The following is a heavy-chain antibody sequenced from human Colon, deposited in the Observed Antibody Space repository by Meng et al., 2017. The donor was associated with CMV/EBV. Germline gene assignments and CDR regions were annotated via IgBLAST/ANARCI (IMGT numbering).Heavy chain of an antibody. V-gene: IGHV4-38-2*02. CDR2: IYHSGTT. D-gene: IGHD1-26*01. J-gene: IGHJ5*02. CDR1: GFTFSDSW. Sequence: GSLRLSCRVSGFTFSDSWMNWVRQAPGKGLEWIASIYHSGTTYYNPSLKSRVTISVDTSKNQFSLNLRFVTAADTAVYYCARDLVGGTTTWFDPWGQGTLVTVSS. CDR3: ARDLVGGTTTWFDP.